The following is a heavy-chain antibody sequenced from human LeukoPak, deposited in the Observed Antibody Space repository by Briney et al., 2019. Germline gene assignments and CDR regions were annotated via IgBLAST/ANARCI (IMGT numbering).Heavy chain of an antibody. V-gene: IGHV3-23*01. CDR3: ARYCSGSICYSGVDY. CDR2: ISSNGGST. Sequence: GGSLRLSCAASGFTFSSYMMTWVRQAPGKGLEWVSTISSNGGSTYYADSVKSRFTISRDNSKNTLYLQMSSLRAEDTAVYYCARYCSGSICYSGVDYWGQGTLVPVSS. D-gene: IGHD2-15*01. CDR1: GFTFSSYM. J-gene: IGHJ4*02.